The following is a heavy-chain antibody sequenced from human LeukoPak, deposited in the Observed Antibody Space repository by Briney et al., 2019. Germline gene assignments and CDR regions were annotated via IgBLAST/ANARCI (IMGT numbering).Heavy chain of an antibody. CDR2: IYYSGST. CDR3: ARAPLHDYSTPNYFDY. V-gene: IGHV4-61*05. Sequence: PSETLSLTCTVSGGSISSSSYYWGWIRQPPGKGLEWIGYIYYSGSTNYNPSLKSRVTISVDTSKNQFSLKLSSVTAADTAVYYCARAPLHDYSTPNYFDYWGQGTLVTVSS. D-gene: IGHD4-11*01. CDR1: GGSISSSSYY. J-gene: IGHJ4*02.